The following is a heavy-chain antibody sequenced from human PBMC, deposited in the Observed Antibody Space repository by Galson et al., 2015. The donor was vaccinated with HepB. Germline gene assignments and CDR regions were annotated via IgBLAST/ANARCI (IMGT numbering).Heavy chain of an antibody. Sequence: SLRLSCAASGFTLSSYGMHWVRQAPGKGLEWVAVISYDGSNKYYADSVKGRFTISRDNSKNTLYLQMNSLRAEDTAVYYCAKDWASLELQDYWGQGTLVTVSS. J-gene: IGHJ4*02. V-gene: IGHV3-30*18. CDR1: GFTLSSYG. D-gene: IGHD1-7*01. CDR2: ISYDGSNK. CDR3: AKDWASLELQDY.